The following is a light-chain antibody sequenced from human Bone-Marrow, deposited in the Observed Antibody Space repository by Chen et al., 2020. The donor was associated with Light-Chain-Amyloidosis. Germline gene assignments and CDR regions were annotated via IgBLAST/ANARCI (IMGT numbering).Light chain of an antibody. V-gene: IGLV3-19*01. CDR3: NARDIIGNHVV. Sequence: SSELTQVPSVSVALGQTVRTTCQGDSRRSYFANWYQQKPGQAPIIVIYGQNNRPSGIPDRFSGSISGNTASLTITGAQAEDEADYYCNARDIIGNHVVFGGGTKLTVL. J-gene: IGLJ2*01. CDR2: GQN. CDR1: SRRSYF.